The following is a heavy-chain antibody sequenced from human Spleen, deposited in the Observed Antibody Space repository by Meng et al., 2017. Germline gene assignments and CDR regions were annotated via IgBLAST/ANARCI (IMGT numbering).Heavy chain of an antibody. CDR1: GGSISSGDYY. CDR3: ARLREGDAYSFDY. CDR2: IYYTGST. V-gene: IGHV4-61*08. J-gene: IGHJ4*02. D-gene: IGHD5-24*01. Sequence: QVQLQESGPGLVKPSQTLSLTCTVSGGSISSGDYYWSWIRQPPGKGLECIGYIYYTGSTHYNPSLNSRVTISIDTSKNQLSLRLSSVTAADTAVYYCARLREGDAYSFDYWGQGTLVTVSS.